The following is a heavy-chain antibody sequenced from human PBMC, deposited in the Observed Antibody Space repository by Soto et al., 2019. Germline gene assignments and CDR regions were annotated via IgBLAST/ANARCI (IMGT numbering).Heavy chain of an antibody. CDR2: ISAYNGNT. CDR1: GYTFTSYV. Sequence: ASVKVSCKASGYTFTSYVISWVLQAPGQGLEWMGWISAYNGNTNYAQKLQGRVTMTTDTSTSTAYMELRSLRSDDTAVYYCARRDYGDYVDGMDVWGQGTTVTVSS. D-gene: IGHD4-17*01. J-gene: IGHJ6*02. V-gene: IGHV1-18*04. CDR3: ARRDYGDYVDGMDV.